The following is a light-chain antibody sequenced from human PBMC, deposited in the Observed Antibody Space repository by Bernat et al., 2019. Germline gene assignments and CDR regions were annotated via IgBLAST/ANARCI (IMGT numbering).Light chain of an antibody. J-gene: IGKJ5*01. CDR3: QQLNSYPIT. V-gene: IGKV1-9*01. CDR2: GAS. CDR1: QVIGTY. Sequence: DIQLTQSPPFLSASVGDRVTITCRASQVIGTYLAWYQQKPGKAPNLLIYGASTLQTGVPSRFSGSGSGTEFTLTISSLRPEDFATYHCQQLNSYPITFGQGTRLEIE.